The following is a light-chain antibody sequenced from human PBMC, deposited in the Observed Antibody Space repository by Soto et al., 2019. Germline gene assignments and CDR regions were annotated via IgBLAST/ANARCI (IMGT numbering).Light chain of an antibody. J-gene: IGKJ1*01. CDR3: QQYGSYST. CDR1: QSISTW. Sequence: DIQMTQSPSTLSASVGDRVTITCRASQSISTWLAWYQQKPGKAPKLLIYKASSLESGVPSRFSGSGSGTEFTLTIGSLQPDDFGTYYCQQYGSYSTFAQGTKVEIE. CDR2: KAS. V-gene: IGKV1-5*03.